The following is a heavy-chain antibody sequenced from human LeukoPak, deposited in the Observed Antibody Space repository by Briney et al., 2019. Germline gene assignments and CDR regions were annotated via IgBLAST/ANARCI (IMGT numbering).Heavy chain of an antibody. Sequence: GGSLRLSCAASGFTLSNYAMSWVRQAPGKGLEWVSAISGSGASTYYADSVKGRFTISRENSKNTLYLPMNSLRGADTAVYYCAKSQARVEGSSGSIDYWGQGTLVTVSS. CDR3: AKSQARVEGSSGSIDY. V-gene: IGHV3-23*01. CDR2: ISGSGAST. CDR1: GFTLSNYA. J-gene: IGHJ4*02. D-gene: IGHD3-22*01.